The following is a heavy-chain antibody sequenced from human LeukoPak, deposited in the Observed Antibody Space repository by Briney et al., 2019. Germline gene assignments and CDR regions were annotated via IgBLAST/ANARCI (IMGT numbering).Heavy chain of an antibody. Sequence: ASAKVSCKASGYTFTSYDINWVRQATGQGLEWMGLINPSGSSTLYAQKFQGRVTMTRDMSTTTDYMELSSLRSEDTAVYYCARDNSVGDIAWWFDPWGQGTLVTVSS. D-gene: IGHD3-16*02. CDR3: ARDNSVGDIAWWFDP. J-gene: IGHJ5*02. CDR1: GYTFTSYD. V-gene: IGHV1-46*01. CDR2: INPSGSST.